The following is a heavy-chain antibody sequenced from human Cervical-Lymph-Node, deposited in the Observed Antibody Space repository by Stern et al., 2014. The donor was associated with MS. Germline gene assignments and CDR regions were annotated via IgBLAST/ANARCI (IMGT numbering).Heavy chain of an antibody. D-gene: IGHD2-8*01. V-gene: IGHV3-74*02. CDR1: GFTFSSQW. J-gene: IGHJ6*02. Sequence: EVQLVQSGGGVVQPGGSLRLSCSASGFTFSSQWMHWVRQAPGKGLVWVSRINSEGSSTTYADAVKGRFTISRDNAKKTLYLQMDSLRAEDTAVYYCARSNYGMDVGGQGTTGTVS. CDR3: ARSNYGMDV. CDR2: INSEGSST.